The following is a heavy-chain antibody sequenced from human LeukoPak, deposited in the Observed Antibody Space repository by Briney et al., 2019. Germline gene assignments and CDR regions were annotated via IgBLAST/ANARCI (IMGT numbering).Heavy chain of an antibody. CDR1: GGTFSSYA. CDR2: IIPIFGTA. Sequence: GASVKVSCKASGGTFSSYAISWVRQAPGQGLEWMGRIIPIFGTANYAQKFQGGVTITADESTSTAYMELSSLRSEDTAVYYCARTGPYYYDYYFDYWGQGTLVTVSS. V-gene: IGHV1-69*13. D-gene: IGHD3-22*01. CDR3: ARTGPYYYDYYFDY. J-gene: IGHJ4*02.